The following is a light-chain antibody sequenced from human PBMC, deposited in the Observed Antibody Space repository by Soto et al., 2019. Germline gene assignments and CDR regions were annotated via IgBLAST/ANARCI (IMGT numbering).Light chain of an antibody. J-gene: IGLJ2*01. CDR3: QTWGTGTSVV. CDR2: LNSDGSH. V-gene: IGLV4-69*01. CDR1: SGHSTYA. Sequence: QLVRTQSPSASASLGASVRLTCTLSSGHSTYAIAWHQQQPEKGPRFLMMLNSDGSHNKGDGIPDRFSGSSSGAERYLTISSLQSEDEADYYCQTWGTGTSVVFGGWTNVTVL.